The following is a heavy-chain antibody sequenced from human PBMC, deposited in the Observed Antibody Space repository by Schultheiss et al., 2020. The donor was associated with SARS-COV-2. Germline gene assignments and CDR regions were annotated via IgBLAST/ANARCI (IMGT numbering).Heavy chain of an antibody. CDR3: ARTVTTENRFDP. V-gene: IGHV4-4*02. Sequence: SETLSLTCTVSGGSISSSNWWSWVRQPPGKGLEWIGEIYHSGSTNYNPSLKSRVTISVDKSKNQFSLKLSSVTAADTAVYYCARTVTTENRFDPWGQGTLVTVSS. D-gene: IGHD4-17*01. CDR1: GGSISSSNW. J-gene: IGHJ5*02. CDR2: IYHSGST.